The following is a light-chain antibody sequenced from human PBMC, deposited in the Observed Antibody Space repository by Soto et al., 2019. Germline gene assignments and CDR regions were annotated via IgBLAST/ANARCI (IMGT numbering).Light chain of an antibody. Sequence: AIRMTQSPSSLSASTGDRVTITCRASQGISSYLAWYQQKPGKAPKLLIYAASTLQSGVPSRFSGSGSGTDFHLTISCLQSEDFATYYCQQYYSYPPFTFGPGTKVDIK. CDR3: QQYYSYPPFT. J-gene: IGKJ3*01. CDR1: QGISSY. CDR2: AAS. V-gene: IGKV1-8*01.